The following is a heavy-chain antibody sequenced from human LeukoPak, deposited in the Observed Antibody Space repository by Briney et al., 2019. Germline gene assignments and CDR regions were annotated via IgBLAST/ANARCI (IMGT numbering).Heavy chain of an antibody. J-gene: IGHJ4*02. CDR1: GYTFTSYG. Sequence: ASVKVSCKASGYTFTSYGISWVRQASGQGPEWMGWISTYNGNTNYAPKLQGRVTMTTDTSTTTAYMELRSLRSDDTAVYYCARGSDETIDYWGQGTLVTVSS. CDR2: ISTYNGNT. V-gene: IGHV1-18*01. CDR3: ARGSDETIDY.